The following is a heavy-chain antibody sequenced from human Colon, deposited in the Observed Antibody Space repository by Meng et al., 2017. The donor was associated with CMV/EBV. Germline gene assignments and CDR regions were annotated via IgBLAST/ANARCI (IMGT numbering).Heavy chain of an antibody. CDR3: AKVADYADFVMEY. V-gene: IGHV3-30*02. D-gene: IGHD4-17*01. J-gene: IGHJ4*02. CDR1: GFTFSSYG. CDR2: IRNDRSYE. Sequence: QVQLGESGGGVVQPGGSLRLSCAASGFTFSSYGMHCVRQAPGKGLEWVTFIRNDRSYEYYADSVQGRFTVSRDNSKNTMYLQMNSLGGDDTAVYYCAKVADYADFVMEYWGQGTLVTVSS.